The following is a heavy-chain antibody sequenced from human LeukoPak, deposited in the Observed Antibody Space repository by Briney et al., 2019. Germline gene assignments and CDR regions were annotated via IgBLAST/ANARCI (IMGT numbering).Heavy chain of an antibody. CDR3: ARDGTVSHEYYFDY. Sequence: GGSLRLSCSASGFPFSSYAMHWVRQAPGKGLEWVSSISSSSSYIYYADSVKGRFTISRDNAKNSLYLQMNSLRAEDTAVYYCARDGTVSHEYYFDYWGQGTLVTVSP. J-gene: IGHJ4*02. CDR1: GFPFSSYA. CDR2: ISSSSSYI. V-gene: IGHV3-21*01. D-gene: IGHD4-17*01.